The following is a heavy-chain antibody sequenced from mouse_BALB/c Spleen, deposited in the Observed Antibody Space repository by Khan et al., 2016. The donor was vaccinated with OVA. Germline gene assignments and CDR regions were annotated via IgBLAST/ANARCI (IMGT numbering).Heavy chain of an antibody. D-gene: IGHD1-1*02. V-gene: IGHV5-6*01. CDR1: GFTFSTYG. CDR3: ARLAYYYNSEVFAY. Sequence: EVQLLETGGDLVKTGGSLKLSCAASGFTFSTYGMSWVRQTPDKRLEWVATISSGGHYTYYIDSVKGRFTISRDNAKNILYLQMTSLRSEDTAMYYCARLAYYYNSEVFAYWGQGTLVTVSA. CDR2: ISSGGHYT. J-gene: IGHJ3*01.